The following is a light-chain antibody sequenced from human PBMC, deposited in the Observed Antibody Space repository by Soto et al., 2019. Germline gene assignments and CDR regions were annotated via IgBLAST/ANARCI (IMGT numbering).Light chain of an antibody. J-gene: IGKJ5*01. Sequence: EVVLTQSPVTLSLSPGERATLSCRASQSFRGLLAWYQQKPGQAPRPLIYDAYNRATGIPPRFSGSGSGTDFTLTISSLEPEDSAVYYCQQRHMWPITFGQGTRLEIK. CDR3: QQRHMWPIT. CDR2: DAY. V-gene: IGKV3-11*01. CDR1: QSFRGL.